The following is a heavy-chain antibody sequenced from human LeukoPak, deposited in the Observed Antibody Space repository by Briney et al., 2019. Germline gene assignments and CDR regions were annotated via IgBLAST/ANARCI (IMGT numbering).Heavy chain of an antibody. Sequence: SETLSLTCAVFGGSFSGCHWSWIRQPPGKGLEWIGGVNYGESTNYNPSLKSRVTISVDTSKNQFSLKLTSVTAADTAVYYCATEVPWGKGSDHWGQGTLVTVSS. J-gene: IGHJ5*02. CDR3: ATEVPWGKGSDH. D-gene: IGHD3-16*01. V-gene: IGHV4-34*01. CDR2: VNYGEST. CDR1: GGSFSGCH.